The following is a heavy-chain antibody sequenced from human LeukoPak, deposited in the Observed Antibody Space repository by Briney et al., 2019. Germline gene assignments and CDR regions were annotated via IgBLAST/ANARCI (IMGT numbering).Heavy chain of an antibody. D-gene: IGHD2-2*01. J-gene: IGHJ6*04. CDR2: IYYSGST. CDR3: ASVASDIVVVPAPDV. Sequence: SETLSLTCTVSGGSISSYYWSWIRQPPGKGLEWIGYIYYSGSTNYNPSLKSRVTISVDTSKNQFSLKLSSVTAADTAVYYCASVASDIVVVPAPDVWGKGTTVTVSS. V-gene: IGHV4-59*12. CDR1: GGSISSYY.